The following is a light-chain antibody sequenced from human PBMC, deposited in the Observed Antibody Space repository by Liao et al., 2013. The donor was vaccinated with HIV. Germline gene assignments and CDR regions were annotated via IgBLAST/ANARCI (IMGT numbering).Light chain of an antibody. CDR2: YDS. CDR3: QVWDSSSDHLV. CDR1: NIGSKS. Sequence: SYELTQPPSVSVAPGRTAKITCGGNNIGSKSVHWYQQKPGQAPVLVIYYDSDRPLAIPERFSGSNSGNTATLTISRVEAGDEADYYCQVWDSSSDHLVFGTGTKVTVL. J-gene: IGLJ1*01. V-gene: IGLV3-21*01.